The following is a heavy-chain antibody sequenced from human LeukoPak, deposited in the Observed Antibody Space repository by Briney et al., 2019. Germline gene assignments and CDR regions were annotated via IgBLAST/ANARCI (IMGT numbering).Heavy chain of an antibody. V-gene: IGHV3-30-3*01. D-gene: IGHD2-21*02. CDR2: ISYDGSNK. J-gene: IGHJ4*02. CDR1: GFTFSYYA. Sequence: PGGSLRLSCAASGFTFSYYAMHWVRQAPGKGLEWVAVISYDGSNKYYADSVKGRVTISRDNSKSTLYLQMDSLRAGDTAVYYCARQGDTGSWYFDYWGQGTLVTVSS. CDR3: ARQGDTGSWYFDY.